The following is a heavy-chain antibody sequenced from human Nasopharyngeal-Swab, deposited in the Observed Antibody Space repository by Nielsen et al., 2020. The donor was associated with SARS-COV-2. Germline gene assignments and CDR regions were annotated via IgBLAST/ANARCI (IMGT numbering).Heavy chain of an antibody. CDR1: GGSMRSYY. J-gene: IGHJ5*02. CDR3: ARLNSGSYYGWFDP. Sequence: SETLSLTCTVSGGSMRSYYWNWIRQPPGKGLEWIGYIYYSGSTNYNPSLKSRVTISVDTSENQFSLKLRSVTAADTAVYYCARLNSGSYYGWFDPWGQGTLVTVSS. CDR2: IYYSGST. D-gene: IGHD1-26*01. V-gene: IGHV4-59*01.